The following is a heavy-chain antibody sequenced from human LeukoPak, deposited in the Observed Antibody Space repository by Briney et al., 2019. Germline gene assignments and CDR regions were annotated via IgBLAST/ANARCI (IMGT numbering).Heavy chain of an antibody. V-gene: IGHV3-23*01. CDR2: ISGSVDTT. CDR3: AKRANYGDFDY. D-gene: IGHD4-17*01. CDR1: GFSFNSYA. Sequence: GGSLRLSCVASGFSFNSYAMNWVRQAPGKGLEWVSVISGSVDTTYYADSVKGRFTISRDNSKNTLYLQMNNLRADDTAVYYCAKRANYGDFDYWGQGTLVTVS. J-gene: IGHJ4*02.